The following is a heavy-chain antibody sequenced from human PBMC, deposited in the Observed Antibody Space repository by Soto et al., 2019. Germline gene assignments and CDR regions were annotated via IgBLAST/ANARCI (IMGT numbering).Heavy chain of an antibody. CDR3: AKRDVPHSTSNAYFYDH. Sequence: SCGVSGFPFAPSTMSCVRQSPGNWLEWVSTISVSVGSTYSADSVQGRFTVSSDISDNTLFLRMTSLTADDTAVYFCAKRDVPHSTSNAYFYDHWGRGVLVTVPQ. J-gene: IGHJ4*02. D-gene: IGHD2-21*02. CDR2: ISVSVGST. CDR1: GFPFAPST. V-gene: IGHV3-23*01.